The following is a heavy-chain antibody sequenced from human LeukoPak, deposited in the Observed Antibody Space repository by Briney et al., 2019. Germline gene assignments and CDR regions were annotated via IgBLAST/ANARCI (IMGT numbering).Heavy chain of an antibody. CDR2: IKSKTGGGTT. Sequence: GGSLRLSCVASGFTFSNAWMNWVRQAPGKGLEWVGRIKSKTGGGTTDYAAPVKGRFTISRDDSKNTLYLQMNSLKTEDTAVYYCTTSYGGFFDYWGQGTLVTVSS. J-gene: IGHJ4*02. D-gene: IGHD4-23*01. V-gene: IGHV3-15*01. CDR1: GFTFSNAW. CDR3: TTSYGGFFDY.